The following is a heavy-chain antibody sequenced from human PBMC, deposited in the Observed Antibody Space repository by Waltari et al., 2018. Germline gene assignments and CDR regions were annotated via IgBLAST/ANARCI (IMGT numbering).Heavy chain of an antibody. J-gene: IGHJ4*02. CDR1: GGSFSGYY. CDR3: ARGRGTMVRGVLNFDY. CDR2: INHSGST. Sequence: QVQLQQWGAGLLKPSETLSLTCAVYGGSFSGYYWSWIRQPPGKGLEWIGEINHSGSTNYNPSLKSRVTISVDTSKNQFSLKLSSVTAADTAVYYCARGRGTMVRGVLNFDYWGQGTLVTVSS. V-gene: IGHV4-34*01. D-gene: IGHD3-10*01.